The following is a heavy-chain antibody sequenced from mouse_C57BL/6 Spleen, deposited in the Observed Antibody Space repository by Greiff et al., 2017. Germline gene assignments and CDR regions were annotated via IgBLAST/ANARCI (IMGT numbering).Heavy chain of an antibody. CDR3: ARRGNDYDVGFAY. J-gene: IGHJ3*01. V-gene: IGHV5-12*01. Sequence: EVKLMESGGGLVQPGGSLKLSCAASGFTFRDYYMYWVRQTPEKRLEWVAYISNGGGSTYYPDTVKGRFTISRDNAKNTLYLQMSRLKSADTAMYYCARRGNDYDVGFAYWGQGTLVTVSA. CDR1: GFTFRDYY. D-gene: IGHD2-4*01. CDR2: ISNGGGST.